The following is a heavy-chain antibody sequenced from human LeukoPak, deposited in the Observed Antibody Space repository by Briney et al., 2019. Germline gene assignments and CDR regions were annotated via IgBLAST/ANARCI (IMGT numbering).Heavy chain of an antibody. CDR1: GFTFSSYW. CDR2: IKQDGSEK. V-gene: IGHV3-7*01. J-gene: IGHJ6*02. D-gene: IGHD3-10*01. Sequence: GGSLRLSCAASGFTFSSYWMSWVRQAPGKGLEWVANIKQDGSEKYYVDSVKGRFTISRDNAKNSLYLQMNSLRAEDTAVYYCARGGITMVRGVMRYYYGMDVWGQGTTVTVSS. CDR3: ARGGITMVRGVMRYYYGMDV.